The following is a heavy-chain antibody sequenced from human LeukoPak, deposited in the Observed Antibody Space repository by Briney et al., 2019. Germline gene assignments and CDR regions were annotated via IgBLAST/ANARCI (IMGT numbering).Heavy chain of an antibody. J-gene: IGHJ4*02. Sequence: SVKVSCKASGGSFSNYAISWVRQAPGQGLEWMGGIIPLFGSPTYAQKFQGRVTITTDESTTTSFMELSSLRSDDTAVFYCARGERHIPIYYWGQGTLVTVSS. V-gene: IGHV1-69*05. CDR3: ARGERHIPIYY. CDR2: IIPLFGSP. D-gene: IGHD2-21*01. CDR1: GGSFSNYA.